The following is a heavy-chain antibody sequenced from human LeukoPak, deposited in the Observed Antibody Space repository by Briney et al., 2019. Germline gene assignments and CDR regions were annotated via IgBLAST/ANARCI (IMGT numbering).Heavy chain of an antibody. Sequence: PSETLSLTCTVSGGSISSYYWSWIRQPAGKGLEWIGRIYTSGSTNYNPSLKSRVTMSVDTSKNQFSLTLSSVTAADTAVSYCAKRLPGGATTGSDAFDIWGQGTMVTVSS. V-gene: IGHV4-4*07. J-gene: IGHJ3*02. CDR1: GGSISSYY. CDR2: IYTSGST. CDR3: AKRLPGGATTGSDAFDI. D-gene: IGHD1-26*01.